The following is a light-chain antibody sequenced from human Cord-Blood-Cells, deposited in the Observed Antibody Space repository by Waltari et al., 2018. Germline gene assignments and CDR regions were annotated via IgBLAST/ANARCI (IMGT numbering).Light chain of an antibody. CDR3: QSADSSGTYV. V-gene: IGLV3-25*03. Sequence: SYELTQPPSVSVSPGQPARTTCSGDALPKQYAYWYQQKPGQAPVLVIYKDSGRPSGIPERFSGASSGTTVTLTSSGVQAEDEADYYCQSADSSGTYVFGTGTKVTVL. J-gene: IGLJ1*01. CDR1: ALPKQY. CDR2: KDS.